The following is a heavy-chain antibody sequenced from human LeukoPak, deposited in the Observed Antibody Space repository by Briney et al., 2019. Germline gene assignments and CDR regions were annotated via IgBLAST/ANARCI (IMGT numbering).Heavy chain of an antibody. J-gene: IGHJ4*02. D-gene: IGHD5-18*01. V-gene: IGHV3-48*02. CDR2: ISSGSSTI. CDR3: ASGSYGQFDY. CDR1: GFTFSPYS. Sequence: PGGSLRLSCAATGFTFSPYSMNWVRQAPGKGLEWVSYISSGSSTIYYADSVKGRFTISRDNAKNSLYLQMNSLRDEDTAVYYCASGSYGQFDYWGQGTLVTVSS.